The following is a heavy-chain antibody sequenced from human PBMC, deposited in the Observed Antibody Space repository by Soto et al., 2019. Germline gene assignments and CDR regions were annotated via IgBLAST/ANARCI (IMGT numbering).Heavy chain of an antibody. Sequence: SETLSLTCAVYGGSFSGYYWSWIRQPPGKGLEWIGEINHSGSTNYNPSLKSRVTISVDTPKNQFSLKLSSVTAADTAVYFCSRGGRAYRSGWSYYFDYWGQGTLVTVSS. V-gene: IGHV4-34*01. CDR1: GGSFSGYY. D-gene: IGHD6-19*01. CDR3: SRGGRAYRSGWSYYFDY. J-gene: IGHJ4*02. CDR2: INHSGST.